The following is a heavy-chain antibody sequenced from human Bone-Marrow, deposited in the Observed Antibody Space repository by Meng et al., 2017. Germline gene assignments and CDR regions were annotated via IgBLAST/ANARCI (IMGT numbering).Heavy chain of an antibody. CDR1: GYTFTGYY. Sequence: ASVKVSCKASGYTFTGYYMHWVRQAPGQGLEWTGRINPNSGGTNYAQKFQGRVTMTRDTSISTAYMELSRLRSDDTAVYYCARVLDCSGGSCQYYFDYWGQGTLVTVSS. CDR3: ARVLDCSGGSCQYYFDY. J-gene: IGHJ4*02. CDR2: INPNSGGT. V-gene: IGHV1-2*06. D-gene: IGHD2-15*01.